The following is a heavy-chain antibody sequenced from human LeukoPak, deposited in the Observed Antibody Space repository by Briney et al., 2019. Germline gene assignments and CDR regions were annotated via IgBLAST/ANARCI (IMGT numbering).Heavy chain of an antibody. D-gene: IGHD1-7*01. CDR1: GGSISYYY. Sequence: SETLSLTCTVSGGSISYYYWSWIRQPPGKGLEWIGYIYPSGSTYYNPSLKSRVTISVDRSKNQFSLKLSSVTAADTAVYYCAREVPGTGTYYFDYWGQGTLVTVSS. V-gene: IGHV4-59*12. CDR3: AREVPGTGTYYFDY. J-gene: IGHJ4*02. CDR2: IYPSGST.